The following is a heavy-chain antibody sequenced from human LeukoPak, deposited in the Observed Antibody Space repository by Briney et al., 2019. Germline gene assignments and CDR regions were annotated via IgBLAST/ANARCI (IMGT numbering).Heavy chain of an antibody. D-gene: IGHD3-22*01. Sequence: ASVKVSCKASGGTFSSYAISWVRQAPGQGLEWMGWINPNSGGTNYAQKFQGRVTMTRDTSISTAYMELSRLRSDDTAVYYCARQATNYYDSSGYYYAFDIWGQGTMVTVSS. CDR2: INPNSGGT. CDR1: GGTFSSYA. J-gene: IGHJ3*02. V-gene: IGHV1-2*02. CDR3: ARQATNYYDSSGYYYAFDI.